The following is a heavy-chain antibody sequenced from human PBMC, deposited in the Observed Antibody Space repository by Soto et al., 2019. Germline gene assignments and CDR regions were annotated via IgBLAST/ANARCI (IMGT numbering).Heavy chain of an antibody. CDR1: GGSISSNSYY. V-gene: IGHV4-39*01. Sequence: SETLSLTCTVSGGSISSNSYYWGWIRQPPGKGLEWIGSIYYSGSTYYNPSLKSRVTISVDTSKNQFSLKLSSVTAADTAVYYCARLLRYFDWLPNDYWGQGTLVTVSS. CDR2: IYYSGST. D-gene: IGHD3-9*01. J-gene: IGHJ4*02. CDR3: ARLLRYFDWLPNDY.